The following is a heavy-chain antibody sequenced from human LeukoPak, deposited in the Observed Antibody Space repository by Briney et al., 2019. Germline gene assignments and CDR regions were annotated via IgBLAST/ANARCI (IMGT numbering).Heavy chain of an antibody. CDR1: GLTFSSYS. Sequence: GGSLRLSCAASGLTFSSYSMNWVRQAPGKGLEWVSSISSSSSYIYYADSVKGRFTISRDNAKNPLYLQMNSLRAEDTAVYYCARDLEITYYYGSGSLSFGYWGQGTLVTVSS. CDR2: ISSSSSYI. CDR3: ARDLEITYYYGSGSLSFGY. J-gene: IGHJ4*02. D-gene: IGHD3-10*01. V-gene: IGHV3-21*01.